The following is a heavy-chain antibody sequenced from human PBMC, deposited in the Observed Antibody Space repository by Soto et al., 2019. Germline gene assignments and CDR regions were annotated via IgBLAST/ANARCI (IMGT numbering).Heavy chain of an antibody. Sequence: PSETLSLTCTVSGGTIRSYYWSWIRQPPGKGLEWIGYIYYSGSTKYKPSLKSRVTISVDTSKNQFSLKVSSATAADTAVYYCARHSNRNYGLYYFDYWGLGALVTVSS. CDR2: IYYSGST. J-gene: IGHJ4*02. V-gene: IGHV4-59*08. D-gene: IGHD4-4*01. CDR1: GGTIRSYY. CDR3: ARHSNRNYGLYYFDY.